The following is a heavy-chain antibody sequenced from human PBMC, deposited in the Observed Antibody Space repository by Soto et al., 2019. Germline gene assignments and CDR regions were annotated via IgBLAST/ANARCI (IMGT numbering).Heavy chain of an antibody. Sequence: GSLRLSCAASGFTFSRYGMHWVRQAPGKGLEWVAVIWYDGSNKYYADSVKGRFTISRDNSKNTLYLQMNSLRAEDTAVYYCARDRSKCSSTSCYPYYYYYGMDVWGQGTTVTVSS. D-gene: IGHD2-2*01. CDR3: ARDRSKCSSTSCYPYYYYYGMDV. CDR2: IWYDGSNK. V-gene: IGHV3-33*01. J-gene: IGHJ6*02. CDR1: GFTFSRYG.